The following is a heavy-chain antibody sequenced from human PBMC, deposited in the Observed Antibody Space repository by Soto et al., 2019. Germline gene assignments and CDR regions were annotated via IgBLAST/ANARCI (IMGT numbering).Heavy chain of an antibody. D-gene: IGHD6-13*01. J-gene: IGHJ5*02. CDR1: GGTFSSYA. Sequence: QVQLVQSGAEVKKPGSSVKVSCKASGGTFSSYAISWVRQVPGQRLEWMGGIIPIFGTANYAQKFQGRVTITADESTSTAYMELSSLRSEDTAVYYCARCPFQQLVRGGWFDPWGQGTLVTVSS. V-gene: IGHV1-69*01. CDR3: ARCPFQQLVRGGWFDP. CDR2: IIPIFGTA.